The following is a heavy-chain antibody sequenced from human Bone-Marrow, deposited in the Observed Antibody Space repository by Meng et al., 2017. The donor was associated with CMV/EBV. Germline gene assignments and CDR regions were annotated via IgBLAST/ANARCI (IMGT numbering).Heavy chain of an antibody. CDR1: GFTFSSYW. J-gene: IGHJ5*02. D-gene: IGHD4-11*01. V-gene: IGHV3-7*01. Sequence: GESPKISCAASGFTFSSYWMSWVCQAPGKGLEWVANIKQDGSEKYYVDSVKGRFTISRDNAKNSLYLQMNSLRAEDTAVYYCARDSDYSNYNWFDPWGQGTLVTVSS. CDR3: ARDSDYSNYNWFDP. CDR2: IKQDGSEK.